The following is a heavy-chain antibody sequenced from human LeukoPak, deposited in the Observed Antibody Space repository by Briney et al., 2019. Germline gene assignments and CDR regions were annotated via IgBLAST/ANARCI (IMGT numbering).Heavy chain of an antibody. Sequence: GGSLRLSCAASGFTFRSYDMHWVRHATGKGLEWVSGIGTAGEIYYPGSVKGRFTISRENAKNSLYLQMNSLRAGDTAVYYCARAAYSSTWYSRYFDLWGRGTLVTVSS. CDR1: GFTFRSYD. CDR2: IGTAGEI. CDR3: ARAAYSSTWYSRYFDL. D-gene: IGHD6-13*01. V-gene: IGHV3-13*01. J-gene: IGHJ2*01.